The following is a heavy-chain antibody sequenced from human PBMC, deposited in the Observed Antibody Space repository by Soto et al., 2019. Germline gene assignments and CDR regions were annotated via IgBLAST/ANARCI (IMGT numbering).Heavy chain of an antibody. J-gene: IGHJ4*02. V-gene: IGHV4-34*01. CDR2: INHSGST. Sequence: QVQLQQWGAGLLKPSETLSLTCAVYGGSFSGYYWSWIRQPPGKGLEWIGEINHSGSTNYNPSLKSRVTISVDTSKNQFSLKLISVTAADTAVYYCARGPRYYGSGSYYNRFDYWGQGTLVTVSS. CDR1: GGSFSGYY. D-gene: IGHD3-10*01. CDR3: ARGPRYYGSGSYYNRFDY.